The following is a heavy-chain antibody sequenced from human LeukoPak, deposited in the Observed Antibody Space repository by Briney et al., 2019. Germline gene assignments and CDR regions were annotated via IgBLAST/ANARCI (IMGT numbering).Heavy chain of an antibody. D-gene: IGHD2-2*01. Sequence: ASVKVSCKASGYSFTSYGISWVRQAPGQGLEWMGWISAYNGNTNYAQKPQGRVTMTTDTSTSTAYMELRSLRSDDTAVYYCARDEYQLLLPWDWGQGTLVTVSS. CDR3: ARDEYQLLLPWD. CDR1: GYSFTSYG. V-gene: IGHV1-18*01. CDR2: ISAYNGNT. J-gene: IGHJ4*02.